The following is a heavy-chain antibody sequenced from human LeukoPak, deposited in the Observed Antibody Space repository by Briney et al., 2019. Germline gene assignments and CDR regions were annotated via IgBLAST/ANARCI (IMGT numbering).Heavy chain of an antibody. D-gene: IGHD1-7*01. Sequence: SETLSLTCTVSGGSSSSGDYYWSWIRQPPGKGLEWIGYIYYSGSTYYNPSLKSRVTISVDTSKNQFSLKLSSVTAADTAVYYCARARELQYYFDYWGQGTLVTVSS. V-gene: IGHV4-30-4*08. CDR1: GGSSSSGDYY. CDR2: IYYSGST. J-gene: IGHJ4*02. CDR3: ARARELQYYFDY.